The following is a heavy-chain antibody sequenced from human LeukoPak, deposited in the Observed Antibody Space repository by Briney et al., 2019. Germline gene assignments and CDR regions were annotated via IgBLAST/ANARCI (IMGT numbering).Heavy chain of an antibody. J-gene: IGHJ3*02. CDR1: GGTSSSYA. Sequence: ASVKVSCKASGGTSSSYAISWVRQAPGQGLEWMGGIIPIFGTANYAQKFQGRVTITADESTSTAYMELSSLRSEDTAVYYCARGARKTTVTYDAFDIWGQGTMVTVSS. D-gene: IGHD4-17*01. CDR3: ARGARKTTVTYDAFDI. CDR2: IIPIFGTA. V-gene: IGHV1-69*13.